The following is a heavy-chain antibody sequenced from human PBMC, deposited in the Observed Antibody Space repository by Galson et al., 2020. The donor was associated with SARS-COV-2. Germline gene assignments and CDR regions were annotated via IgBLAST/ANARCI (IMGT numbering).Heavy chain of an antibody. Sequence: GESLKISCKASGYTFTSYGISWVRQAPGQGLEWMGWISAYNGNTNYAQKLQGRVTMTTDTSTSTAYMELRSLRSDDTAVYYCARDTNLDYYDSSEAPNWFDPWGQGTLVTVSS. V-gene: IGHV1-18*01. CDR2: ISAYNGNT. J-gene: IGHJ5*02. D-gene: IGHD3-22*01. CDR1: GYTFTSYG. CDR3: ARDTNLDYYDSSEAPNWFDP.